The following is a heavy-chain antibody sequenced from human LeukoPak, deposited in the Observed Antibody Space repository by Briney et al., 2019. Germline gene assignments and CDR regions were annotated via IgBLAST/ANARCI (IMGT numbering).Heavy chain of an antibody. J-gene: IGHJ4*02. CDR2: INPRTGGA. Sequence: GASVKVSCKASGYTFTDYYMQWVRQAPGQGLEWLGWINPRTGGANYAQKFQGRVTMTRDTSISTTFMDLKRLRPDDMAVYYCARVNTRSSSQELAHWGQGTLVTVSS. V-gene: IGHV1-2*02. CDR3: ARVNTRSSSQELAH. CDR1: GYTFTDYY. D-gene: IGHD6-13*01.